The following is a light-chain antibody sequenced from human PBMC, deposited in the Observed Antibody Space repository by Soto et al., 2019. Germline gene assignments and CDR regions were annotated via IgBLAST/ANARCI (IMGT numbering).Light chain of an antibody. Sequence: DIQMTQSPSSLSASVGDRVTITCRASQSINTYLNWYQQKPGKATKLLIYAASSLQSGVPSRFSGSGSGTDFTLTIGSLQPEDFATYYCQESYSHSRTFGPGTKVDI. V-gene: IGKV1-39*01. CDR3: QESYSHSRT. CDR1: QSINTY. CDR2: AAS. J-gene: IGKJ3*01.